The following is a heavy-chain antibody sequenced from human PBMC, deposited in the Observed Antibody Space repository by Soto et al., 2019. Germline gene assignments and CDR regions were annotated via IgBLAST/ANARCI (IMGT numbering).Heavy chain of an antibody. CDR1: GGSISSGDYY. V-gene: IGHV4-30-4*01. CDR3: ARDPGLAGYFDY. J-gene: IGHJ4*02. D-gene: IGHD3-9*01. Sequence: PSETLSLTCTVSGGSISSGDYYWSWIRQPPGKGLEWIGYIYYSGSTYYNPSLKSRVTISVDTSKNQFSLKLSSVTAADTAVYSCARDPGLAGYFDYWGQGTLVTVSS. CDR2: IYYSGST.